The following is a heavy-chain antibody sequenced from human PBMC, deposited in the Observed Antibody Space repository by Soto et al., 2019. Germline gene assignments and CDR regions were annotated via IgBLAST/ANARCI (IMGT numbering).Heavy chain of an antibody. CDR1: GYTFTSYG. CDR2: IRAYNGNT. Sequence: QVELVQSGAAVKKPGASVKVSGPASGYTFTSYGISWVRQAPGQGLEWMGWIRAYNGNTNYAQKLQGRVTMTTDTSARVAYVELRSLRSDDRAVYYCARCPLFGPERGWFVPWGQGTLVTVSS. V-gene: IGHV1-18*01. CDR3: ARCPLFGPERGWFVP. J-gene: IGHJ5*02. D-gene: IGHD3-10*02.